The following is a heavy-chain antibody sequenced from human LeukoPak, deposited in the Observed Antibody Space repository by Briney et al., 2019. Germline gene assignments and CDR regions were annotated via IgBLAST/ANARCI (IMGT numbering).Heavy chain of an antibody. V-gene: IGHV3-23*01. Sequence: PGGSLRLSCAASGFTFNNYAMSWVRQAPGKGLEWVSGISDSGRATYYTDSVRGRCTISRDSSKNTEYLQMSNLRAEDTAVYFCARHDSFIPYWGQGSLVTVSS. CDR1: GFTFNNYA. D-gene: IGHD5-18*01. CDR3: ARHDSFIPY. J-gene: IGHJ4*02. CDR2: ISDSGRAT.